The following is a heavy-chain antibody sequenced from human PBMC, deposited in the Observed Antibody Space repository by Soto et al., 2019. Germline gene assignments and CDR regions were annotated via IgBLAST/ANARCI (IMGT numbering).Heavy chain of an antibody. Sequence: GSLRLSCAASGFTFSSYSMNWVRQAPGKGLEWVSSISSSSYIYYADSVKGRFTISRDNAKNSLYLQMNSLRAEDTAVYYCARAGYYYGSGSYDFDYWGQGTPV. D-gene: IGHD3-10*01. CDR2: ISSSSYI. CDR3: ARAGYYYGSGSYDFDY. CDR1: GFTFSSYS. V-gene: IGHV3-21*01. J-gene: IGHJ4*02.